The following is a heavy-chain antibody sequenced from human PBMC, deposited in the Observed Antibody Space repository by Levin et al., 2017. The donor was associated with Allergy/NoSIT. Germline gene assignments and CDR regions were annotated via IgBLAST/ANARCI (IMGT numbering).Heavy chain of an antibody. V-gene: IGHV3-20*01. Sequence: EEEGRRGGGEETGKGGEGVFFLPFPFFLPFSSSSFQGRLTISRDNAKNSLYLQMNSLRAEDTALYHCARHRFTMNIHDGFDIWGQGTMVIVSS. CDR2: LPFPFFLP. CDR1: EEEG. CDR3: ARHRFTMNIHDGFDI. D-gene: IGHD2/OR15-2a*01. J-gene: IGHJ3*02.